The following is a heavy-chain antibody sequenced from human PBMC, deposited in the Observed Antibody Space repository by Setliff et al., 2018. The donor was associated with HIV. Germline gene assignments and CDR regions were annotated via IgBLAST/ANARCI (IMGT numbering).Heavy chain of an antibody. Sequence: SETLSLTCTVSGDSITNDDYYWGWIRQPPGKGLEWIAIIHYNGRTYYDPSLKSRVTIFVDTSKTQFYLKLSSVTAADTTVYYCARHSGRAFDIWGQGTMVTVSS. CDR3: ARHSGRAFDI. CDR1: GDSITNDDYY. V-gene: IGHV4-39*01. CDR2: IHYNGRT. J-gene: IGHJ3*02.